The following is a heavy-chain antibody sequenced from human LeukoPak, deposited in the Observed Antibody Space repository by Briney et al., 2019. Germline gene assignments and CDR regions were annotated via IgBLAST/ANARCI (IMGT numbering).Heavy chain of an antibody. Sequence: SGGSLRLSCAASGFTVSSNYMSWVRQAPGKGLEWVSVIYSGGSTYYADSVKGRFTISRDNSKNTLYLQMNSLRAEDTAVYYCARGDGYNPTGSDYWGQGTLVTVSS. J-gene: IGHJ4*02. CDR2: IYSGGST. CDR3: ARGDGYNPTGSDY. D-gene: IGHD5-24*01. V-gene: IGHV3-66*01. CDR1: GFTVSSNY.